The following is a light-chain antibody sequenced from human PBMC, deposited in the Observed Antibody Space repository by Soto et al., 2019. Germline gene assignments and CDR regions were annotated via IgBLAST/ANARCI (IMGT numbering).Light chain of an antibody. V-gene: IGLV3-1*01. J-gene: IGLJ2*01. CDR1: KLGDKY. CDR3: QAWDSSTVV. Sequence: SYELTQPPSVSVSPGQTASITCSGDKLGDKYACWYQQKPGQSPVVVIYQDSKRPSGIPERFSCSNSGNTATLTISGTQAMDEADNYCQAWDSSTVVFGGGTELTVL. CDR2: QDS.